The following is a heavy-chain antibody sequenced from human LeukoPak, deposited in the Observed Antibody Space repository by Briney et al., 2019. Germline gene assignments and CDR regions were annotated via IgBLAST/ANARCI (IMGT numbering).Heavy chain of an antibody. CDR2: ISSSGSTI. D-gene: IGHD2-15*01. CDR3: ARFGCSGGSCSIDY. J-gene: IGHJ4*02. V-gene: IGHV3-48*03. CDR1: GFTFSSYA. Sequence: GGSLRLSCAASGFTFSSYAMNWVRQAPGKGLEWVTYISSSGSTIYYADSVKGRFTISRDNAKDSLYLQMNSLRAEDTAVYYCARFGCSGGSCSIDYWGQGTLVTVSS.